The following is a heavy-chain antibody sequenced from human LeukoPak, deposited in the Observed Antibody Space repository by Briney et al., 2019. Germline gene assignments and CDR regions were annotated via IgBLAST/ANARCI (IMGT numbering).Heavy chain of an antibody. V-gene: IGHV1-18*01. CDR3: ARQQEVTSDSYYYAMDV. CDR1: GYTFTSYG. Sequence: GASVKVSCKASGYTFTSYGISWVRQAPGQGLEWMGWISAYNGNTNYAQKLQGRVTMTTDTPTSTAYMELRSLRSGDTAVYYCARQQEVTSDSYYYAMDVWGQGTTVTVSS. D-gene: IGHD4-23*01. CDR2: ISAYNGNT. J-gene: IGHJ6*02.